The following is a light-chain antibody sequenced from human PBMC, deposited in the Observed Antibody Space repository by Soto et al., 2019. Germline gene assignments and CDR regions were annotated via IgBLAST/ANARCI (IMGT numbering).Light chain of an antibody. CDR2: GAS. Sequence: EIVLTQSPDTLSLSPGERATLSCRASQSINSNYLAWYQQKPGQGPRPLNGASSRATGIPDRFSGSGSGTDFTLTISRLEPEDFAVYYCQQYDSSPRTFGQGTKVEIK. CDR1: QSINSNY. CDR3: QQYDSSPRT. J-gene: IGKJ1*01. V-gene: IGKV3-20*01.